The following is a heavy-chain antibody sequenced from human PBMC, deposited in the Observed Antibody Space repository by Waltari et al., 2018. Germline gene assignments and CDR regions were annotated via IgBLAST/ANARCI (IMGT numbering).Heavy chain of an antibody. CDR3: ARVGGVLMVFAPTGGWFDP. D-gene: IGHD2-8*01. CDR1: GAHISSYY. Sequence: QVQLQESGPGLVKPSETPSLTCTVSGAHISSYYWIWIRQPPGKGLEWIGYIYYSGRTNYNPSLKSRVTISVDTSKNQFSLKLSSVTAADTAVYYCARVGGVLMVFAPTGGWFDPWGQGTLVTVSS. CDR2: IYYSGRT. V-gene: IGHV4-59*01. J-gene: IGHJ5*02.